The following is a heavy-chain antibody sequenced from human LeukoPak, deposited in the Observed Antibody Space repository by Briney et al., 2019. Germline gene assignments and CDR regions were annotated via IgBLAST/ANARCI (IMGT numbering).Heavy chain of an antibody. Sequence: GGSLRLSCGASGFTFNKAWMSWVRQTPGKGLEWVGRIKENSVGGTIDYAAPVQGRFTISRDDSKNTVYLEMNSLKTEDTAVYYCTAGLGLTNDDSWGQGTLVTVSS. J-gene: IGHJ4*02. V-gene: IGHV3-15*01. CDR1: GFTFNKAW. CDR3: TAGLGLTNDDS. CDR2: IKENSVGGTI. D-gene: IGHD2-8*01.